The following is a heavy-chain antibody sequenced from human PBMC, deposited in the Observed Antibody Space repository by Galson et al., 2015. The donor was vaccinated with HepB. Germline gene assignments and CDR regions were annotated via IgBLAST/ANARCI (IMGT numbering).Heavy chain of an antibody. V-gene: IGHV4-4*02. CDR2: IYHSGST. CDR1: GGSISSSNW. CDR3: AIGNWNYRNWFDP. J-gene: IGHJ5*02. D-gene: IGHD1-7*01. Sequence: ETLSLTCAVSGGSISSSNWWSWVRQPPGKGLEWIGEIYHSGSTNYNPSLKSRVTISVDKSKNQFSLKLSSVTAADTAVYYCAIGNWNYRNWFDPWGQGTLVTVSS.